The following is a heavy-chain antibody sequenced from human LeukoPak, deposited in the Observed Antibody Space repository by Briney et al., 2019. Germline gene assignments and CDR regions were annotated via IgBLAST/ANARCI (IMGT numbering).Heavy chain of an antibody. CDR3: ASLGAHYYGSGSYYMGPDNWFDP. CDR1: GFTFSSYA. V-gene: IGHV3-23*01. Sequence: GGSLRLSCAASGFTFSSYAMSWVRQAPGKGLEWVSAISGSGGSTYYADSVKGRFTISRDNSKNTLYLQMNSLRAEDTAVYYCASLGAHYYGSGSYYMGPDNWFDPWGQGTLVTVSS. CDR2: ISGSGGST. J-gene: IGHJ5*02. D-gene: IGHD3-10*01.